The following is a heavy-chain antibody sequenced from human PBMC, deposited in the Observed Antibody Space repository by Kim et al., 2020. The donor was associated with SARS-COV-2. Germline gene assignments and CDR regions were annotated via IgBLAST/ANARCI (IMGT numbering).Heavy chain of an antibody. CDR3: ARRTEAGGYFDF. Sequence: TNYTPSLKSRVTISVDTSRNQFSLSLASVTAADAAVYYCARRTEAGGYFDFWGQGSPVTVAS. CDR2: T. J-gene: IGHJ4*02. D-gene: IGHD2-15*01. V-gene: IGHV4-39*01.